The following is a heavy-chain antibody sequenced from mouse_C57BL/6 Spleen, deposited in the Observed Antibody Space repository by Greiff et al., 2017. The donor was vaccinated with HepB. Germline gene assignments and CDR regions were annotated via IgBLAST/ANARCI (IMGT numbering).Heavy chain of an antibody. CDR3: ASHGSSYGWFAY. CDR1: GYTFTSYW. CDR2: IDPSDSET. Sequence: VQLQQSGAELVRPGSSVKLSCKASGYTFTSYWMHWVKQRPIQGLEWIGNIDPSDSETHYNQKFKDKATLTVDKSSSTAYMQLSSLTSEDSAVYYCASHGSSYGWFAYWGQGTLVTVSA. D-gene: IGHD1-1*01. J-gene: IGHJ3*01. V-gene: IGHV1-52*01.